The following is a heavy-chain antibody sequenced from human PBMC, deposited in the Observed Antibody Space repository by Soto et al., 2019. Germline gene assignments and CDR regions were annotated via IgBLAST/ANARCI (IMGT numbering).Heavy chain of an antibody. J-gene: IGHJ5*02. Sequence: SETLSLTCAVSGGSISSGGYSWSWIRQPPGKGLEWIGYIYHSGSTYYNPSLKSRVTISVDRSKNQFSLKLSSVTAADTAVYYCARVGGYYPNWFDPWGQGTLVTVSS. V-gene: IGHV4-30-2*01. D-gene: IGHD3-22*01. CDR3: ARVGGYYPNWFDP. CDR2: IYHSGST. CDR1: GGSISSGGYS.